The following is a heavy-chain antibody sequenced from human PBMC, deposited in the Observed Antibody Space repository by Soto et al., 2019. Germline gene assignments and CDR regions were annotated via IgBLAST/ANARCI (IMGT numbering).Heavy chain of an antibody. V-gene: IGHV4-39*01. Sequence: PSETLSLTCTVSGGSISSSSYYWGWIRQPPGKGLEWIGSMYYSGNTNYNSSLKSRVTISVGTSKNQFSLELSSVTAADTAVYYCARLIKKGSGWKGPDYWGQGTLVTVSS. CDR2: MYYSGNT. CDR3: ARLIKKGSGWKGPDY. CDR1: GGSISSSSYY. J-gene: IGHJ4*02. D-gene: IGHD3-22*01.